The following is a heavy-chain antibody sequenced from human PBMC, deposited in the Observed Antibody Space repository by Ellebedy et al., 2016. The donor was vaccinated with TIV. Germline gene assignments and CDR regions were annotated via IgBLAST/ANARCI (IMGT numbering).Heavy chain of an antibody. D-gene: IGHD5-18*01. CDR2: IIPIVWIA. J-gene: IGHJ4*02. CDR3: ARADDTAMVFDY. Sequence: AASVKVSCKASGGTFSSYAITWVRQAPGQGLEWMGRIIPIVWIANYAQKFQGRVTITADKSTSIAYMELSSLRSEDTGVYYCARADDTAMVFDYWGQGTLVTVSS. CDR1: GGTFSSYA. V-gene: IGHV1-69*04.